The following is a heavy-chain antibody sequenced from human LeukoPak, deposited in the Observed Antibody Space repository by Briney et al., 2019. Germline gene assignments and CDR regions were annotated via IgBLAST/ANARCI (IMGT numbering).Heavy chain of an antibody. J-gene: IGHJ4*02. Sequence: GGSLRLSCAASGFTFSSYWMSWVRQAPGRGLERVANIKQDGSEKYYVDSVKGRFTISRDNAKNSLYLQMNSLRAEDTAVYYCARVGGDDYFDYWGQGTLVTVSS. V-gene: IGHV3-7*01. CDR3: ARVGGDDYFDY. D-gene: IGHD4-17*01. CDR2: IKQDGSEK. CDR1: GFTFSSYW.